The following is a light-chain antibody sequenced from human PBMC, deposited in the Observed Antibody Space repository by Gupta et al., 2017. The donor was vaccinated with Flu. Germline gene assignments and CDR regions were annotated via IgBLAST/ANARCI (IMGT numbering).Light chain of an antibody. V-gene: IGLV2-11*01. J-gene: IGLJ1*01. CDR3: SADGARDDYV. CDR1: ITDVGAYNY. CDR2: DVS. Sequence: SALPQHRSVSGSPAPSVTISCSGTITDVGAYNYVCLYQQYPDKAPKLMVYDVSKRTSGVAGRFSVSKSGNTASLTISVRKEEEAADYYCSADGARDDYVFGNGTKGTVL.